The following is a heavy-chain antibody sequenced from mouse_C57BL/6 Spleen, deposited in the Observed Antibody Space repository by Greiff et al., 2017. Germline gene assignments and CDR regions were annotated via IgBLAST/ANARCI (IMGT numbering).Heavy chain of an antibody. CDR3: ARSPGTGYFDV. Sequence: QVQLKQSGAELARPGASVKLSCKASGYTFTSYGISWVKQRTGQGLEWIGEIYPGSGNTYYNEKFKGKATLPADKSSSTAYMELRSLTSEDSAVYFGARSPGTGYFDVWGTGTTVTVSS. D-gene: IGHD4-1*01. J-gene: IGHJ1*03. CDR2: IYPGSGNT. CDR1: GYTFTSYG. V-gene: IGHV1-81*01.